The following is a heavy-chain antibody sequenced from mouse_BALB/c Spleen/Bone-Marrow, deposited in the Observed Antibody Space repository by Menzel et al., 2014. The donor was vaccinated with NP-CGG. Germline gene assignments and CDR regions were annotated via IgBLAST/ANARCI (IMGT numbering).Heavy chain of an antibody. CDR3: ARRDYYYGMDY. CDR1: GFDFSRYW. D-gene: IGHD3-3*01. CDR2: INPDSRTI. V-gene: IGHV4-1*02. J-gene: IGHJ4*01. Sequence: EVKLMESGGGLVQPGGSLKLSCAASGFDFSRYWMSWVRQAPGKGLEWIGEINPDSRTINSTPSLKDKFIISRDKGKNTLYLEMSKVRSEDTALYYCARRDYYYGMDYWGQGTSVTASS.